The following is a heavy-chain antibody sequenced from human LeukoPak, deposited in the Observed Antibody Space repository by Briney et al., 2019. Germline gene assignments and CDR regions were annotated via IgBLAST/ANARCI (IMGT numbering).Heavy chain of an antibody. Sequence: PSETLSLTCTVSGGSISSYYWSWIRQPPGKGLEWIGYIYYSGSTNYNPSLKSRVTISVDTSKNQFSLKLSSVTAADTAVYYCARGDYYDSSGYYPYYSGMDVWGQGTTVTVSS. J-gene: IGHJ6*02. V-gene: IGHV4-59*01. CDR1: GGSISSYY. CDR2: IYYSGST. CDR3: ARGDYYDSSGYYPYYSGMDV. D-gene: IGHD3-22*01.